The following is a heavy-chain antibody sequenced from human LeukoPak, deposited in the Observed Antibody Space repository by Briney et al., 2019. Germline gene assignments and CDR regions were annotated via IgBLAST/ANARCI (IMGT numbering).Heavy chain of an antibody. D-gene: IGHD1-1*01. CDR2: ILTGDNT. J-gene: IGHJ4*02. V-gene: IGHV3-53*01. CDR1: GFTVRSKY. CDR3: ATVRYNWNDGY. Sequence: PGGSLRLSCAASGFTVRSKYMSWVRQAPGKGPEWVSVILTGDNTYYSDSVRGRFTISRDHSRNTLYLQMNNLRAEDTAVYYCATVRYNWNDGYWGQGTLVTVSS.